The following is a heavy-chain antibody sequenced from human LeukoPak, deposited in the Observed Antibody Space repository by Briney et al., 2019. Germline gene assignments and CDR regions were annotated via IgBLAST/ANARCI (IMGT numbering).Heavy chain of an antibody. J-gene: IGHJ4*02. Sequence: GGSLRLSCAASGFTFSSSGMHWVRQAPGKGLEWVAFIHYDGSTKYYTDSVRGRFTISRDNSKNTLYLQMNSLRAEDTAVYYCAREGGITVAGKFDSWGQGTLVTVSS. CDR3: AREGGITVAGKFDS. CDR2: IHYDGSTK. V-gene: IGHV3-30*02. D-gene: IGHD6-19*01. CDR1: GFTFSSSG.